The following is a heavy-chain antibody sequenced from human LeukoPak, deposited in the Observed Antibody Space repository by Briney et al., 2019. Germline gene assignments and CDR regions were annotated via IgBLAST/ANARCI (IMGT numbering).Heavy chain of an antibody. CDR2: ISGSGGST. CDR1: GFTFSSYA. J-gene: IGHJ6*02. Sequence: PGGSLRLSSAASGFTFSSYAMSWVRQAPGKGLEWVSAISGSGGSTYYADSVKGRFTISRDNSKNTLYLQMNSLRAEDTAVYYCAKFHDTDYYYGMDVWGQGTTVTVSS. D-gene: IGHD1-1*01. CDR3: AKFHDTDYYYGMDV. V-gene: IGHV3-23*01.